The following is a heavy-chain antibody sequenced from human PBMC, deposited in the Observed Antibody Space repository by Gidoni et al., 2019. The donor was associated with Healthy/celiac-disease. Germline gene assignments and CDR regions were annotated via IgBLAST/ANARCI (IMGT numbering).Heavy chain of an antibody. Sequence: EVPLVESGGGWVQPGGSLRLSCAASGFPFLSYELNWVRQAPGKGLEWGSYISSSGSTIYYADSVKGRFTISRDNAKNSLYLQMNGLRAEDTAVYYCARDAPVDTAMGSDYYYYGMDVWGQGTTVTVSS. CDR1: GFPFLSYE. V-gene: IGHV3-48*03. CDR3: ARDAPVDTAMGSDYYYYGMDV. J-gene: IGHJ6*02. CDR2: ISSSGSTI. D-gene: IGHD5-18*01.